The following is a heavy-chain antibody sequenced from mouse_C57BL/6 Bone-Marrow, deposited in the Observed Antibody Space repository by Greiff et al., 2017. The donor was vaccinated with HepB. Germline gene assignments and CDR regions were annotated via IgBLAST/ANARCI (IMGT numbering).Heavy chain of an antibody. D-gene: IGHD2-2*01. J-gene: IGHJ3*01. Sequence: VQLKQSGAELVRPGASVKLSCTASGFNIKDDYMHWVKQRPEQGLEWIGWIDPENGDTEYASKFQGKATITADTSSNTAYLQLSSLTSEDTAVYYCTTIVSTMVTTDGLWFAYWGQGTLVTVSA. V-gene: IGHV14-4*01. CDR2: IDPENGDT. CDR1: GFNIKDDY. CDR3: TTIVSTMVTTDGLWFAY.